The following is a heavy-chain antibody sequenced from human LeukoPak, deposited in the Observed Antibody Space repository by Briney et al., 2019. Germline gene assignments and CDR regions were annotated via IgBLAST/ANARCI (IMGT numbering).Heavy chain of an antibody. CDR3: ARHEKRYSSSSVYFQH. CDR1: GYSFSSHW. CDR2: IYPGDSDT. J-gene: IGHJ1*01. D-gene: IGHD6-6*01. V-gene: IGHV5-51*01. Sequence: GESLKISCKGSGYSFSSHWIGWVRQMPGKGLEWMGIIYPGDSDTRYSPSFQGQVTISADKSISTAYLQWSSLKASDTAMYYCARHEKRYSSSSVYFQHWGQGTLVTVSS.